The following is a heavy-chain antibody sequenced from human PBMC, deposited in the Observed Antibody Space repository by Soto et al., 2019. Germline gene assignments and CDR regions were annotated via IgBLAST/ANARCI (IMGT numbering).Heavy chain of an antibody. V-gene: IGHV4-39*01. J-gene: IGHJ4*02. CDR1: VGSISSSSYY. D-gene: IGHD3-3*01. CDR2: IYYSGST. CDR3: ARQAAYYDFWSGYPPDY. Sequence: QLQLQESGPGLVKPSETLSLTCTVSVGSISSSSYYWGWIRQPPGKGLEWIGSIYYSGSTYYNPYLKSRVTISVDTSKNQFSLKLSSVTAADTAVYYCARQAAYYDFWSGYPPDYWGQGTLVTVSS.